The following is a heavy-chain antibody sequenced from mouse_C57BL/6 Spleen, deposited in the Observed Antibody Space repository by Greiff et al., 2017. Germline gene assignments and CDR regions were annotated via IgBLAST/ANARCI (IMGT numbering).Heavy chain of an antibody. CDR1: GFTFSSYA. CDR3: ARSSSGAY. CDR2: ISDGGSYT. V-gene: IGHV5-4*01. Sequence: EVQVVESGGGLVKPGGSLKLSCAASGFTFSSYAMSWVRQTPEKRLEWVATISDGGSYTYYPDNVKGRFTISRDNAKNNLYLQMSHLKSEDTAMYYCARSSSGAYWGQGTLVTVSA. D-gene: IGHD3-2*02. J-gene: IGHJ3*01.